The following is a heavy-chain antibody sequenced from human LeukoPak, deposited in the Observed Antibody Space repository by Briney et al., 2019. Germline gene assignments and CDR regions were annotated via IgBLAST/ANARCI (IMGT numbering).Heavy chain of an antibody. V-gene: IGHV3-23*01. D-gene: IGHD6-19*01. Sequence: PGGSLRLSCAASRFTFSSYAMSWVRQAPGKGLEWVSAISGSGGSTYYADSVKGRFTISRDNSKNTLYLQMNSLRAEDTAVYYCAKDFSREQWLPHRYYFDYWGQGTLVTVSS. CDR2: ISGSGGST. CDR3: AKDFSREQWLPHRYYFDY. J-gene: IGHJ4*02. CDR1: RFTFSSYA.